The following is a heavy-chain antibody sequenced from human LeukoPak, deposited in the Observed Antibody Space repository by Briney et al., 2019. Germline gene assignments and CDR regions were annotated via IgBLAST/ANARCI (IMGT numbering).Heavy chain of an antibody. J-gene: IGHJ4*02. D-gene: IGHD5-18*01. Sequence: ASVKVSCKASGYTFTGYYMHWVRQAPGQGLEWMGRINPNSGGTNYAQKFQGRVTMTRDTSISIAYMELSRLRSDDTAVYYCARGIDTAMANNDYWGQGTLVTVSS. CDR2: INPNSGGT. V-gene: IGHV1-2*06. CDR3: ARGIDTAMANNDY. CDR1: GYTFTGYY.